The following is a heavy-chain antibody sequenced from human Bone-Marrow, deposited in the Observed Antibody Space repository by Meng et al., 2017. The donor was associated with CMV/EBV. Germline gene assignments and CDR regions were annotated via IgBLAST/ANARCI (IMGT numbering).Heavy chain of an antibody. CDR2: ISAYNGNT. Sequence: ASVKVSCKASGYTFTSYGISWVRQAPGQGLEWMGWISAYNGNTNYAQKLQGRVTMTTDTSTSTAYMELRSLRSDDTAVYYCARDGEWELLNGQSYYYYGVDVWGQGTTVTVSS. J-gene: IGHJ6*02. CDR3: ARDGEWELLNGQSYYYYGVDV. D-gene: IGHD1-26*01. CDR1: GYTFTSYG. V-gene: IGHV1-18*01.